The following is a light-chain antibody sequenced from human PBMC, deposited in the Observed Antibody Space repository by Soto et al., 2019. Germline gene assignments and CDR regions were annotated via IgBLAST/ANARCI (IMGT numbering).Light chain of an antibody. CDR2: ELS. V-gene: IGLV2-14*01. CDR3: SSYSSSSTWV. Sequence: QSVLTQPASVSGSPGQSITISCTGTSSDVGVYNYVSWYQQHPRKAPKLIIYELSFRPSGVSNRFSGSKSGNTASLTNSGLQAEDEADYYCSSYSSSSTWVFGGGTQLTVL. CDR1: SSDVGVYNY. J-gene: IGLJ3*02.